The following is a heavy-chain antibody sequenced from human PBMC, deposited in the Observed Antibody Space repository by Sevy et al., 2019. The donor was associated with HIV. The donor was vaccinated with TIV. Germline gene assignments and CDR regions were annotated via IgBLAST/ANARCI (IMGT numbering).Heavy chain of an antibody. CDR3: RGVGTTTNFDY. J-gene: IGHJ4*02. V-gene: IGHV3-23*01. CDR2: ISGSGGNI. D-gene: IGHD1-26*01. Sequence: GGSLRLSCAASGFIFNSYGMSWVRQAPGKGMEWVSGISGSGGNIYYADSVKGRFTISRDNFKNTLYLQMNSLRAEDTAVYYCRGVGTTTNFDYWGQGTLVTVSS. CDR1: GFIFNSYG.